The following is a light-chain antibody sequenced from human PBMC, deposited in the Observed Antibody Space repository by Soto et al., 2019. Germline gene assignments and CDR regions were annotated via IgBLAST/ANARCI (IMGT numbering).Light chain of an antibody. Sequence: EIVMTQSPASLSVSPGESATLSCRASQSITTYLAWYQHKPGQTXRLLIYGASTRATGVPARFSGSGSGTEFTLTISSLQPDDSAVYYCQQYDKWPPVTFGQGTRLEIK. J-gene: IGKJ5*01. CDR1: QSITTY. CDR3: QQYDKWPPVT. CDR2: GAS. V-gene: IGKV3-15*01.